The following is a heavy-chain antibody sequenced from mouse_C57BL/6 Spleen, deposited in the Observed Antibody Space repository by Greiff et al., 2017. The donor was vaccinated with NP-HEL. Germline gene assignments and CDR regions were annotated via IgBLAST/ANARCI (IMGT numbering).Heavy chain of an antibody. CDR3: ARGGDSSGYLYYYAMDY. V-gene: IGHV3-6*01. Sequence: EVKLQESGPGLVKPSQSLSLTCSVTGYSITSGYYWNWIRQFPGNKLEWMGYISYDGSNNYNPSLKNRISITRDTSKNQFFLKLNSVTTEDTATYYCARGGDSSGYLYYYAMDYWGQGTSVTVSS. CDR2: ISYDGSN. J-gene: IGHJ4*01. D-gene: IGHD3-2*02. CDR1: GYSITSGYY.